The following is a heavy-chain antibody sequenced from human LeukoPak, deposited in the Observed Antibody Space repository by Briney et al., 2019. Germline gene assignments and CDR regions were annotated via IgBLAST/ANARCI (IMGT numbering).Heavy chain of an antibody. CDR1: GFTFSSYA. CDR3: ARDSITRSLYGMDV. D-gene: IGHD1-14*01. V-gene: IGHV3-64*01. CDR2: ISSNGGST. Sequence: GGSLRLSCAASGFTFSSYAMHWVRQAPGKGLEYVSAISSNGGSTYYANSVKGRFTISRDNSKNTLYLQMGSLRAEDMAVYYCARDSITRSLYGMDVWGQGTTVTVSS. J-gene: IGHJ6*02.